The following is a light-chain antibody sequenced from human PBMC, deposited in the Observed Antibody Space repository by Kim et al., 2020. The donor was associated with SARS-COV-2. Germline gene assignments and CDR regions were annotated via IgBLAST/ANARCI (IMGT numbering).Light chain of an antibody. Sequence: SPGERATLSCRASQSVSSSYLAWYQQKPGQAPSLLIYGASTRASGIPDRFSGSGSGTDFTLTISRLEPEDLAVYYCQQYGTSPPYNFGQGTKLEI. CDR1: QSVSSSY. CDR3: QQYGTSPPYN. CDR2: GAS. J-gene: IGKJ2*01. V-gene: IGKV3-20*01.